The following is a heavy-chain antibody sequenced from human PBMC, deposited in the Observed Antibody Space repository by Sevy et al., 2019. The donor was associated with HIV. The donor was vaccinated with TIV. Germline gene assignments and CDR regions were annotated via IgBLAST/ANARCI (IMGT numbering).Heavy chain of an antibody. J-gene: IGHJ4*02. CDR3: ARGKSGYGYVLNY. CDR2: RHSDDTT. V-gene: IGHV3-66*01. Sequence: GGSLRLSCAASGFTVNSNYMTWVRRAPGKGLEGVSARHSDDTTYDADSVKDRFTISRDNFKNTLYLHMSSLRAEDTAVYYCARGKSGYGYVLNYWGQGTLVTVSS. D-gene: IGHD5-18*01. CDR1: GFTVNSNY.